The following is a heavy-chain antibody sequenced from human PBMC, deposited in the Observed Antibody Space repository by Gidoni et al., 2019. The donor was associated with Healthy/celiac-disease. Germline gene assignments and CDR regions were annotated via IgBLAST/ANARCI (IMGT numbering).Heavy chain of an antibody. CDR3: AGEKMELLWFGESNYGMDV. CDR2: IFISGST. J-gene: IGHJ6*02. D-gene: IGHD3-10*01. Sequence: QVQLQESGPGLVKPPETLSLTCTAPGGSISCYYWSWNRQPAGKGLEWIGRIFISGSTNYNPSLKSRVTMSVDTSKSQFSLKLSSVTAADTAVYYCAGEKMELLWFGESNYGMDVWGQGTTVTVSS. V-gene: IGHV4-4*07. CDR1: GGSISCYY.